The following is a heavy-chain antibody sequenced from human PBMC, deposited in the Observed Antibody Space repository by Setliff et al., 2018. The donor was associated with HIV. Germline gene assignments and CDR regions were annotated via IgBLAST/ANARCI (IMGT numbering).Heavy chain of an antibody. D-gene: IGHD2-8*01. CDR3: ARDIGIRIMVAASDAFDI. CDR2: IRYDGSNK. J-gene: IGHJ3*02. CDR1: GFTFSSYG. V-gene: IGHV3-30*02. Sequence: GGSLRLSCAASGFTFSSYGMHWVRQAPGKGLEWVAFIRYDGSNKYYADSVKGRFTISRDNSKNTLYLQMNSLRAEDTAVYYCARDIGIRIMVAASDAFDIWGQGTMVTV.